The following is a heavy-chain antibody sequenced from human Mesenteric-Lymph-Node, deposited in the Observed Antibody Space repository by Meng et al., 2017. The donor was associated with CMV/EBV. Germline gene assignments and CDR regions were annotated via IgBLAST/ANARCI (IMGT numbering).Heavy chain of an antibody. CDR2: IGAYNGNT. D-gene: IGHD5-18*01. CDR3: ARDGGYSYGYLLDY. Sequence: SGYTFSTYGISWVRQAPGLGLEWMGWIGAYNGNTNYAQKLQGRVTMTTDTSTSTAYMELRSLRSDDTAVYYCARDGGYSYGYLLDYWGQGTLVTVSS. J-gene: IGHJ4*02. V-gene: IGHV1-18*01. CDR1: GYTFSTYG.